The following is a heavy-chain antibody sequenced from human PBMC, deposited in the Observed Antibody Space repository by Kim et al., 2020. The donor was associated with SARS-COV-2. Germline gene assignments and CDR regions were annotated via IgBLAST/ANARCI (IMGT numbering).Heavy chain of an antibody. J-gene: IGHJ3*02. D-gene: IGHD6-13*01. Sequence: ASVKVSCKASGYTFTGYYMHWVRQAPGQGLEWMGRINPNSGGTNYAQKFQGRVTMTRDTSISTAYMELSRLRSDDTAVYYCARTPAPISSWYEGFAFDIWGQGTMVTVSS. CDR1: GYTFTGYY. CDR3: ARTPAPISSWYEGFAFDI. CDR2: INPNSGGT. V-gene: IGHV1-2*06.